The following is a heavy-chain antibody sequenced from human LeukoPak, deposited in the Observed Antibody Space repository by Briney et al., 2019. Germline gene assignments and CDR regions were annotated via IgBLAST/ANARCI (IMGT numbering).Heavy chain of an antibody. CDR1: GFTTSFNY. CDR2: IYSGDIR. D-gene: IGHD1-26*01. CDR3: ARGPIAGATSY. J-gene: IGHJ4*02. V-gene: IGHV3-53*01. Sequence: PGGSLRLSCAASGFTTSFNYMGWVRQAPGKGLEWVSVIYSGDIRDYSDSVKGRFTVFRDNPKNTLYLQMNSLRVEDTAIYYCARGPIAGATSYWGQGTVVTVSS.